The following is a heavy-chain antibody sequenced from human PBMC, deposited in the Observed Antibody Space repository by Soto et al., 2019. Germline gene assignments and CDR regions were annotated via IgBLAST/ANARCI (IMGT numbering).Heavy chain of an antibody. D-gene: IGHD3-22*01. CDR3: ARDRAGYYSHFVY. J-gene: IGHJ4*02. CDR1: RGTFTNYA. CDR2: IMPFFGSG. Sequence: QVYLVQSGAEVKKPGSSVKVSCKALRGTFTNYAFSWVRQAPGQGLELMGGIMPFFGSGNYAQKFQGRIKITAAEATSSVYLELTSLRSEATAVYYCARDRAGYYSHFVYWGQGTLVTVSS. V-gene: IGHV1-69*01.